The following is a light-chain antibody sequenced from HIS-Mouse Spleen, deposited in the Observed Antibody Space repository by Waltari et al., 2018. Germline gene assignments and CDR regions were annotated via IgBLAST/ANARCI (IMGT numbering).Light chain of an antibody. J-gene: IGLJ2*01. CDR2: EDS. CDR1: AWPNKY. V-gene: IGLV3-10*01. CDR3: YSTDSSGNHRV. Sequence: SYDLTQPPSVPVSPGQTARITCPGDAWPNKYAYWYQQKSGQAPVLVIYEDSKRPSGIPERFAGSSSGTMATLTISGAQVEDEADYYCYSTDSSGNHRVFGGGTKLTVL.